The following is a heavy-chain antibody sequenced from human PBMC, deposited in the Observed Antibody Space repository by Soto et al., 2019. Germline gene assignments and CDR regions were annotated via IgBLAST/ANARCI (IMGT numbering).Heavy chain of an antibody. CDR2: IIPILGIA. CDR1: GGTFSSYT. D-gene: IGHD2-2*01. V-gene: IGHV1-69*04. J-gene: IGHJ4*02. Sequence: ASVKVSCKASGGTFSSYTISWVRQAPGQGLEWMGRIIPILGIANYAQKFQGRVTITADKSTSTAYMELSSLRSEDTAVYYCARDSGPVVVPAAMMDYWGQGTLVTVSS. CDR3: ARDSGPVVVPAAMMDY.